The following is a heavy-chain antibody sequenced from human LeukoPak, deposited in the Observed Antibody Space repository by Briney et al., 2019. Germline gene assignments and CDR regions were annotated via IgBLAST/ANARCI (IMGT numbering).Heavy chain of an antibody. J-gene: IGHJ4*02. Sequence: ASVKVSCKASGYTFTNYFIHFVRQAPGQGLEWMGAIIPGGGTTAYSQKFQGRLTLIRDTSTSTVYMEVSSLRSEDTAFYYCAREGPPGSHAFYFDYWGQGTLVTVSS. D-gene: IGHD3-10*01. CDR3: AREGPPGSHAFYFDY. V-gene: IGHV1-46*01. CDR2: IIPGGGTT. CDR1: GYTFTNYF.